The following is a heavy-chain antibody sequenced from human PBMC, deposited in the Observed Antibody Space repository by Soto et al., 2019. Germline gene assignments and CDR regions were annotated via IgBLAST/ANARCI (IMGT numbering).Heavy chain of an antibody. CDR1: GVAIRSYS. Sequence: SETRSGTWTVWGVAIRSYSWSWIRHTPGNGLEWIGDISDSGSNGYNPSLKSRITISVDMSKNQFSLKMSSVTAADTAVYYCARVGGSRTTGFDYWGQGTLVTVS. J-gene: IGHJ4*02. CDR3: ARVGGSRTTGFDY. V-gene: IGHV4-59*01. D-gene: IGHD1-1*01. CDR2: ISDSGSN.